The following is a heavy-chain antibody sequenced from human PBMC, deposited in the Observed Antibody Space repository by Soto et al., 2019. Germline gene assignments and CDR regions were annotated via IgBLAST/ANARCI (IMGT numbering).Heavy chain of an antibody. Sequence: QLQLQESGPGLVKPSETLSLTCTVSGDSISSDSYYWGWIRQPPGRGLEWIGSMFYNGRAHYNPSPNRRPSISVDTSKNQFARIMSSVTAADTAVYYCARRAPETPGYYQTDDAFDIWSQGTKVTVSS. CDR1: GDSISSDSYY. J-gene: IGHJ3*02. V-gene: IGHV4-39*01. CDR3: ARRAPETPGYYQTDDAFDI. D-gene: IGHD3-22*01. CDR2: MFYNGRA.